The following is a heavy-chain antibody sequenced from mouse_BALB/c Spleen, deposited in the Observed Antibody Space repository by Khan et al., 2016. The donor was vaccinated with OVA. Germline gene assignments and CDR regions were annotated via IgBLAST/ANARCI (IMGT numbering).Heavy chain of an antibody. CDR3: ARSGGNFHWYFDV. V-gene: IGHV5-17*02. CDR1: GFTFSSFG. CDR2: VSSGSSTI. D-gene: IGHD2-1*01. Sequence: VQLKESGGGLVQPGGSRKLSCAASGFTFSSFGMHWVRQAPKKGLEWVAYVSSGSSTIYYVDTVKGRFTISRDNPKNTLFLQMTSLRSEDTAMYYRARSGGNFHWYFDVWGAGTSVTVSS. J-gene: IGHJ1*01.